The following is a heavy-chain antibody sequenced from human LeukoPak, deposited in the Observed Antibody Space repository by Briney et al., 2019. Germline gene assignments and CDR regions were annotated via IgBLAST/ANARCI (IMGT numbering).Heavy chain of an antibody. D-gene: IGHD2-2*01. Sequence: PSETLSLTCTFSGGSISSSSYYWGWIRQPPGKGLEWVGSIYYSGRTYYSPSLKSRVTISVDTSKNQFSLKLSSVTAADTAVYYCARQLGYCSSTSCYADKVDYWGQGTLVTVSS. CDR1: GGSISSSSYY. V-gene: IGHV4-39*01. CDR3: ARQLGYCSSTSCYADKVDY. J-gene: IGHJ4*02. CDR2: IYYSGRT.